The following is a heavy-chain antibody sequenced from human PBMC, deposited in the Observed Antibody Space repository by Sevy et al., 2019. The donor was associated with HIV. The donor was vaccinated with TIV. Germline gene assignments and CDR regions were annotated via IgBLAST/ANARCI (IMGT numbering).Heavy chain of an antibody. CDR1: GFTFSDDY. V-gene: IGHV3-11*01. CDR2: ISSSGSSI. CDR3: AKSGRSGGTCAYS. J-gene: IGHJ5*02. D-gene: IGHD2-15*01. Sequence: GGSLRLSCADSGFTFSDDYMSWIRQAPGKGLEWVSHISSSGSSIYYADSVKGRFTISRDNAKNSLYLQMNSLRAEDTAVYYCAKSGRSGGTCAYSWGQGTLVTVSS.